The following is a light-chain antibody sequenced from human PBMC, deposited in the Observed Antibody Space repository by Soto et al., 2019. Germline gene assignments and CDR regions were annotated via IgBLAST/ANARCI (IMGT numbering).Light chain of an antibody. Sequence: DIQMTQSPSSLSAPVGDRVTITCQASQDISNYLNWYQQKPGKAPKLLIYDASNLETGVPSRFSGSGSGTDFTFTISSLQPEDIATYYCQQYDNLPTWTFGQGTKVDNK. CDR1: QDISNY. CDR3: QQYDNLPTWT. J-gene: IGKJ1*01. V-gene: IGKV1-33*01. CDR2: DAS.